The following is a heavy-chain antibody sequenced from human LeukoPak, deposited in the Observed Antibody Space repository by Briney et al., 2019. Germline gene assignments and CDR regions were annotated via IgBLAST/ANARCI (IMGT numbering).Heavy chain of an antibody. Sequence: GGSLRLSCVASEFAFSDYAMSWVRQAPGKGPEWASTISRNSATWYADSVRGRFTISRDNSKSTLYLQMNSLRGEDTALYYCADFGSGSYIFDYWGQGSLVTVSS. CDR3: ADFGSGSYIFDY. D-gene: IGHD3-10*01. CDR2: ISRNSAT. J-gene: IGHJ4*02. CDR1: EFAFSDYA. V-gene: IGHV3-23*01.